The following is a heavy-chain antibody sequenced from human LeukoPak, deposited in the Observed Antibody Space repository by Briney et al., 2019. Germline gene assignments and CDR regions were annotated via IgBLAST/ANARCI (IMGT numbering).Heavy chain of an antibody. V-gene: IGHV1-69*04. CDR3: ARDKCSSTSCYDGDGWFDP. D-gene: IGHD2-2*01. Sequence: GSSVKVSCKASGGTFSSYAISWVRQAPGQGLEWMGRIIPILGIANYAQKFQGRVTITADKSTSTAYMELSSLRSEDTAVYYCARDKCSSTSCYDGDGWFDPWGQGTLVTVSS. J-gene: IGHJ5*02. CDR2: IIPILGIA. CDR1: GGTFSSYA.